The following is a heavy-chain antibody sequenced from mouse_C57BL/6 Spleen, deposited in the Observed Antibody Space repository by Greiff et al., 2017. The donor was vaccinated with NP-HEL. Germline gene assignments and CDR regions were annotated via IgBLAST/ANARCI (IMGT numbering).Heavy chain of an antibody. J-gene: IGHJ3*01. D-gene: IGHD1-1*01. V-gene: IGHV1-15*01. CDR2: IDPETGGT. CDR1: GYTFTDYE. Sequence: QVHVKQSGAELVRPGASVTLSCKASGYTFTDYEMHWVKQTPVHGLEWIGAIDPETGGTAYNQKVKGKAILTADKSSSTAYMELRSLTSEDSAVYYGNYGFAYWGQGTLVTVSA. CDR3: NYGFAY.